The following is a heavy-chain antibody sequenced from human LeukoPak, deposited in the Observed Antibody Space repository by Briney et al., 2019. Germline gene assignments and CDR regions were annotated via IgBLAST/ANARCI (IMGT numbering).Heavy chain of an antibody. V-gene: IGHV3-7*01. CDR2: IKQDGSEK. J-gene: IGHJ4*02. Sequence: GGSLRLSCAASGFTFSSYWMSWVRQASGKGLEWVANIKQDGSEKYYVDSVKGRFTISRDNAKNSLYLQMNSLRAEDTAVYYCARERPRRYFDYWGQGTLVTVSS. CDR1: GFTFSSYW. CDR3: ARERPRRYFDY.